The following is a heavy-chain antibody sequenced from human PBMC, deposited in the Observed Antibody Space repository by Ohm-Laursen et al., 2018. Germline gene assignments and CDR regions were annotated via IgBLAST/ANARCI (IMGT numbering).Heavy chain of an antibody. D-gene: IGHD1-7*01. J-gene: IGHJ4*02. V-gene: IGHV4-34*01. Sequence: SDTLSLTCALYSGSFGPYYWSWIRQPPGKGLEWIGEINHRGTTNYKSSLKSRVTISVDTSKNQLSLELTSVTAADTAVYYCVRGGPGGTPDDYWGQGTLVTVSS. CDR2: INHRGTT. CDR1: SGSFGPYY. CDR3: VRGGPGGTPDDY.